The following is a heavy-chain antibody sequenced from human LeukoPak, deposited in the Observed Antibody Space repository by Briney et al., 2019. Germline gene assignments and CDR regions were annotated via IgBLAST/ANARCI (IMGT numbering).Heavy chain of an antibody. J-gene: IGHJ4*02. D-gene: IGHD3-10*01. CDR1: GGSISSIVYY. V-gene: IGHV4-39*01. CDR3: ARHSRSVDYGSGSYTWDY. Sequence: PSETLSLTCSVSGGSISSIVYYWGWIRQPPGKGLEWIGTIYYSGSTYYNLSLKSRVTISVDTSRKQFSLKLSSVTAADTAVYYCARHSRSVDYGSGSYTWDYWRQGTLVTVSS. CDR2: IYYSGST.